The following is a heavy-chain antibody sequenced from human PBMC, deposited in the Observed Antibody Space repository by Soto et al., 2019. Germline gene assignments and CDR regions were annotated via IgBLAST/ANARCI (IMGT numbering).Heavy chain of an antibody. CDR1: GDSISSADYY. Sequence: PSETLSLTCTVSGDSISSADYYWSWIRQTPGKGLEWIGHIFYSGTTYYNPSLKSRLTISVDTSKNQFSLKLSSVTAADTAVYYCARDHWGGGYSYKYYYYGMDVWGQGTTVTVSS. V-gene: IGHV4-30-4*01. CDR2: IFYSGTT. D-gene: IGHD5-18*01. CDR3: ARDHWGGGYSYKYYYYGMDV. J-gene: IGHJ6*02.